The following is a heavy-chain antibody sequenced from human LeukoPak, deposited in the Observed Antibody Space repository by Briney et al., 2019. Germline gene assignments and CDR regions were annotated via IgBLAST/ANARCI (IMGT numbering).Heavy chain of an antibody. V-gene: IGHV3-66*01. CDR3: AREERYLAWLLDVFEI. CDR2: IYSGGST. D-gene: IGHD3-9*01. CDR1: GFTVSSNY. Sequence: PGGSLRLSCAASGFTVSSNYMSWVRQAPGKGLEWVSVIYSGGSTYYADSVKGRFTISRDNSKNTLYLQMNSLRAEDTAVYYFAREERYLAWLLDVFEIGGKGTMVTVFS. J-gene: IGHJ3*02.